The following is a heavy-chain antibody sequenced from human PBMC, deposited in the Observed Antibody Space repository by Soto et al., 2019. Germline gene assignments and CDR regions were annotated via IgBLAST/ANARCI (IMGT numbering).Heavy chain of an antibody. CDR1: GFSFSSYA. D-gene: IGHD6-19*01. V-gene: IGHV3-72*01. J-gene: IGHJ6*02. Sequence: GGSLRLSCAASGFSFSSYAMHWVRQAPGKGLEYAASVKGRFTISRDDSKNSLYLQMNSLKTEDTAVYYCAMLGGWSGGSNDMDVWGQGTTVTVSS. CDR3: AMLGGWSGGSNDMDV.